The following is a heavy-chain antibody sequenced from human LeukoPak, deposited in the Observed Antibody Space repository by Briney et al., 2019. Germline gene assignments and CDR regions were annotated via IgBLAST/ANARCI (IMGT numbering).Heavy chain of an antibody. J-gene: IGHJ4*02. Sequence: GGSLRLSCAASGFPFRPYDMSWVRQAPGKGLDWVSTISASGETYYAHSVKGRFTISRDNSKSTLFLQMNSLRAEDTAVYCGAKDVYNDDGGLVHWGQGALVTVSS. D-gene: IGHD5-24*01. V-gene: IGHV3-23*01. CDR2: ISASGET. CDR3: AKDVYNDDGGLVH. CDR1: GFPFRPYD.